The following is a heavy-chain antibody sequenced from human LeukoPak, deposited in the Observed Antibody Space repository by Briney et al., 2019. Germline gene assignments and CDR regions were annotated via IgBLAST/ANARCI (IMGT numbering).Heavy chain of an antibody. CDR3: AKPLMRDRWFGES. J-gene: IGHJ5*02. Sequence: GGSLRLSCVASGFSFNTYWMSWVRQAPGEGLEWVAFIRYDGNDKFYAESVKGRFTISRDTSRNALYLRMNSLRPEDTAVYYCAKPLMRDRWFGESWGQGTLVSVSS. CDR1: GFSFNTYW. CDR2: IRYDGNDK. D-gene: IGHD3-10*01. V-gene: IGHV3-30*02.